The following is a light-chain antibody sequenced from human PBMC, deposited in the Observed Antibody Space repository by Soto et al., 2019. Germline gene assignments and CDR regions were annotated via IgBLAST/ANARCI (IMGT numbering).Light chain of an antibody. CDR3: QQSYSIPRLT. Sequence: DIQMTQSPSSLSASVGDRVNITCRASQSISNYLHWYQQRPGKAPKLLIYAASNLRSGVPSRFSGSGSGTDFTLTISSLQSEDFATYYCQQSYSIPRLTFGPGTRVEIK. CDR1: QSISNY. J-gene: IGKJ3*01. CDR2: AAS. V-gene: IGKV1-39*01.